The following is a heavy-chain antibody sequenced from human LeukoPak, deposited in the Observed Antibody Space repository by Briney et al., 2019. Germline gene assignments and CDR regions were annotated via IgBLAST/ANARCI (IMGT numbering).Heavy chain of an antibody. CDR3: ARGSSTVTTRGWFDP. D-gene: IGHD4-17*01. CDR2: INTYGTST. CDR1: GFTFSSYW. Sequence: GGSLRLSCAASGFTFSSYWMHWVRQVPGKGLLWVARINTYGTSTSYGDSVEGRFTISRDNAKNTLDLEMKSLRDDDTAVYYCARGSSTVTTRGWFDPWGQGTQVTASS. V-gene: IGHV3-74*03. J-gene: IGHJ5*02.